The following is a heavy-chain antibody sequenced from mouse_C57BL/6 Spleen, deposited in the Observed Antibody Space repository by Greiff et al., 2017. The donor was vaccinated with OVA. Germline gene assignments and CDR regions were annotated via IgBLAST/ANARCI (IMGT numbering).Heavy chain of an antibody. Sequence: EVKLQESGPGLVKPSQSLSLTCSVTGYSITSGYYWNWIRQFPGNKLEWMGYISYDGSNNYNPSLKNRISITRDTSKNQFFLKLNSVTTEDTATYYCARERLSWYFDVWGTGTTVTVSS. D-gene: IGHD2-4*01. V-gene: IGHV3-6*01. CDR2: ISYDGSN. J-gene: IGHJ1*03. CDR1: GYSITSGYY. CDR3: ARERLSWYFDV.